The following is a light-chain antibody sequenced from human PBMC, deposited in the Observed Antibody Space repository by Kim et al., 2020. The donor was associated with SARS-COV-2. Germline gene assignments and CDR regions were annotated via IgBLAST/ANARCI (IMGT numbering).Light chain of an antibody. J-gene: IGLJ1*01. CDR2: RNN. CDR3: AAWDDSLSGYV. Sequence: QSVLTQPPSASGTPGQRVTISCSGSSSNIGSNYVYWYQQLPGTAPKLLIYRNNQRPSGVPDRFSGSKSGTSASLAISGLRSEDEADYYCAAWDDSLSGYVFGTGGKVTDL. V-gene: IGLV1-47*01. CDR1: SSNIGSNY.